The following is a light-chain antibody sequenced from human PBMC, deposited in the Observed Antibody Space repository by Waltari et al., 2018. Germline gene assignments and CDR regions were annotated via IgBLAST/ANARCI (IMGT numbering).Light chain of an antibody. V-gene: IGKV2-30*02. J-gene: IGKJ3*01. CDR3: GQGTHLPFT. CDR2: EVS. Sequence: DVVMTQSPLSLPITPGQPASISCRPGQSLVHSNGNTYLSWYQQKPGQPPRRLIYEVSNQDSGVPDRFSGSGAGTDFTLKISRVEAEDVGVYYCGQGTHLPFTFGPGTKLDIK. CDR1: QSLVHSNGNTY.